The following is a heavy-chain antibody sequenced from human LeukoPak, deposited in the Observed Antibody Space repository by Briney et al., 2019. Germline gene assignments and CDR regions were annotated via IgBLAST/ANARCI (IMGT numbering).Heavy chain of an antibody. D-gene: IGHD1-26*01. V-gene: IGHV4-59*12. CDR3: AREVTPTTNFDY. CDR2: IYYSGST. Sequence: SETLSLTCTVSGGSISSYYWSWIRQPPGKGLEWIGYIYYSGSTNYNPSLKSRVTISVDTSKNQFSLNPTSVTAADTAVYYCAREVTPTTNFDYWGQGTLVTVSS. J-gene: IGHJ4*02. CDR1: GGSISSYY.